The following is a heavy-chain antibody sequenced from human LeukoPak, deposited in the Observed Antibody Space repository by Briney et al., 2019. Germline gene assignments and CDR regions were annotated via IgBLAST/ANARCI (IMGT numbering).Heavy chain of an antibody. V-gene: IGHV1-18*01. CDR1: GHTFTSHG. CDR2: ISAYNGNT. J-gene: IGHJ4*02. Sequence: ASVKVSCKASGHTFTSHGISWVRQAPGQGLEWMGWISAYNGNTNYAQKLQGRVTMTTDTSTSTAYMELRSLRSDDTAVYYCARDLPPIYCSSTSCYGGLDYWGQGTLVTVSS. CDR3: ARDLPPIYCSSTSCYGGLDY. D-gene: IGHD2-2*01.